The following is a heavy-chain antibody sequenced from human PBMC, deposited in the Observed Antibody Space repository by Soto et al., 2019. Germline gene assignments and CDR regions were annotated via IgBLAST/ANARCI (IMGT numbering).Heavy chain of an antibody. CDR3: ARTMVVPAANNYYYYMDV. V-gene: IGHV3-66*01. D-gene: IGHD2-2*01. J-gene: IGHJ6*03. Sequence: EVQLVESGGGLVQPGGSLRLSCAASGFTVSSNYMSWVRQAPGKGLEWASVIYSGGSTYYADSVKGRFTISRDNSKNTLYLQMNSLRAEDTAVYYCARTMVVPAANNYYYYMDVWGKGTTVTVSS. CDR2: IYSGGST. CDR1: GFTVSSNY.